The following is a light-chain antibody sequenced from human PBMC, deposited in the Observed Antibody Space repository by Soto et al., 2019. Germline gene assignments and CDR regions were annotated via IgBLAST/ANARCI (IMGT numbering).Light chain of an antibody. V-gene: IGKV1-5*03. CDR2: EAS. J-gene: IGKJ1*01. CDR1: QRISGS. Sequence: GDRVTITCRASQRISGSLAWYQQKPGKAPTLLIYEASNLKSGVPSRFSGSGSGTEYTLTISSLQPDDSASYYCQQYNGYWTFGQGTRVEIK. CDR3: QQYNGYWT.